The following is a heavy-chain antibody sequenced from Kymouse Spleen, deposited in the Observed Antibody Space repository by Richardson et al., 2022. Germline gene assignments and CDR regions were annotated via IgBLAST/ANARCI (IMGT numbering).Heavy chain of an antibody. J-gene: IGHJ2*01. CDR1: GFTFDDYA. CDR2: ISWNSGSI. CDR3: AKDNGWGDWYFDL. D-gene: IGHD6-19*01,IGHD7-27*02. V-gene: IGHV3-9*01. Sequence: EVQLVESGGGLVQPGRSLRLSCAASGFTFDDYAMHWVRQAPGKGLEWVSGISWNSGSIGYADSVKGRFTISRDNAKNSLYLQMNSLRAEDTALYYCAKDNGWGDWYFDLWGRGTLVTVSS.